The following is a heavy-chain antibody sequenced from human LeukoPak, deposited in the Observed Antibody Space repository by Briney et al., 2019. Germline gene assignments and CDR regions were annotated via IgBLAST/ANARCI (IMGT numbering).Heavy chain of an antibody. V-gene: IGHV3-23*01. J-gene: IGHJ4*02. CDR2: ISSGGDYT. D-gene: IGHD3-22*01. CDR1: GFTFNNYA. CDR3: ARESGYYYDSSGYSSTSFDY. Sequence: PGGSLRLSCAASGFTFNNYAMSWVRQAPGRGLEWVSAISSGGDYTNSADSVKGRFTISRDNAKNSLYLQMNSLRAEDTAVYYCARESGYYYDSSGYSSTSFDYWGQGTLVTVSS.